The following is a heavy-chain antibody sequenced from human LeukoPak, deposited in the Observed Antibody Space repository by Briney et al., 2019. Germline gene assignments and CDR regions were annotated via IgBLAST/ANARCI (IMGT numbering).Heavy chain of an antibody. CDR3: AKGVGVATVPFDY. CDR1: GLSVSSIY. V-gene: IGHV3-53*01. J-gene: IGHJ4*02. Sequence: GGSLRLSCTASGLSVSSIYMAWVRQAPGKGLEWVAVISDDGTFTLYADSVKGRFTISRDNSKNTLYLQMNSLRAEDTAVYYCAKGVGVATVPFDYWGQGTLVTVSS. CDR2: ISDDGTFT. D-gene: IGHD3-3*01.